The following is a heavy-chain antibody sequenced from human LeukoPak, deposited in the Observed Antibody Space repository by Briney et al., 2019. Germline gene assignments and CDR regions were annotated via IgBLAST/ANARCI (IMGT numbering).Heavy chain of an antibody. D-gene: IGHD6-13*01. J-gene: IGHJ5*02. CDR3: ARDFIAAAGLYNWFDP. CDR2: INAGNGNT. V-gene: IGHV1-3*01. Sequence: ASVNVSCKASGYTFTSYAMHWVRQAPGQRLEWMGWINAGNGNTKYSQKFQGRVTITRDTSATTAYMELSSLRSEDTAVYYWARDFIAAAGLYNWFDPWGQGTQVTVSS. CDR1: GYTFTSYA.